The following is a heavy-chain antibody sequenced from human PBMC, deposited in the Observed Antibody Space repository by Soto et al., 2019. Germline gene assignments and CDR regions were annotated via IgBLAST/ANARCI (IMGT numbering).Heavy chain of an antibody. CDR3: ARGPHCTNGVCHHGYFQH. V-gene: IGHV1-24*01. J-gene: IGHJ1*01. D-gene: IGHD2-8*01. CDR2: FDPEDGET. CDR1: GYTLTELS. Sequence: ASVKVSCKVSGYTLTELSMHWVRQAPGKGLEWMGGFDPEDGETIYAQKFQGRVTMTEDTSTDTAYMELSSXRSEDTAVYYCARGPHCTNGVCHHGYFQHWGQGTLVPVSS.